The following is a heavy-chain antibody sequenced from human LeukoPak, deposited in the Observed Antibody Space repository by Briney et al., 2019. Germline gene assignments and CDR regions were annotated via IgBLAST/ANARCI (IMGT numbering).Heavy chain of an antibody. CDR1: GFTFSDYY. Sequence: PGGSLRLSCAASGFTFSDYYMSWIRQAPGKGLEWVSYISSSGSTIYYADSVKGRFTISRDNAKNSLYLQMNSLRAEDTAVYYCARDHDYGDYVTTFDPWGQGTLVTVSS. CDR3: ARDHDYGDYVTTFDP. V-gene: IGHV3-11*01. J-gene: IGHJ5*02. CDR2: ISSSGSTI. D-gene: IGHD4-17*01.